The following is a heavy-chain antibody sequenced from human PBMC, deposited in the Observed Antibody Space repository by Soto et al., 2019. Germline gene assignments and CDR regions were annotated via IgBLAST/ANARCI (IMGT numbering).Heavy chain of an antibody. V-gene: IGHV3-15*01. CDR1: GFTFSNAW. CDR3: TDHDDCGDYFDY. Sequence: PGGSLRLSCAASGFTFSNAWMSWVRQAPGKGLEWVGRIKSKTDGGTTDYAAPVKGRFTISRDDSKNTLYLQMNSLKTEDTAVYYCTDHDDCGDYFDYWGQGPLVTLFS. J-gene: IGHJ4*02. CDR2: IKSKTDGGTT. D-gene: IGHD4-17*01.